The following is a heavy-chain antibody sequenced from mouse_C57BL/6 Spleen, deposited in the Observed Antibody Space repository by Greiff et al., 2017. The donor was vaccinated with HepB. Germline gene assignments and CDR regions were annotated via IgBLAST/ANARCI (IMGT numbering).Heavy chain of an antibody. CDR2: ISDGGSYT. CDR3: ARTAQAILFDY. D-gene: IGHD3-2*02. V-gene: IGHV5-4*03. Sequence: EVKLVESGGGLVKPGGSLKLSCAASGFTFSSYAMSWVRQTPEKRLEWVATISDGGSYTYYPDNVKGRFTISRDNAKNNLYLQMSNLKSEDTAMYYCARTAQAILFDYWGKGTTLTVAS. CDR1: GFTFSSYA. J-gene: IGHJ2*01.